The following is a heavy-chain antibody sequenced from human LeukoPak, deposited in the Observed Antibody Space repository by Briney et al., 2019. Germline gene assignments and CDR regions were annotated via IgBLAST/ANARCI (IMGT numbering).Heavy chain of an antibody. V-gene: IGHV3-21*01. CDR3: ARVSATNAFDI. CDR2: ISSSSSYI. D-gene: IGHD6-25*01. Sequence: GGSLRLSCAASGFTFSSYSMNWVRQAPGKGLEWVSSISSSSSYIYYADSVKGRFTISRDIAKNSLYLQMNSLRAEDTAVYYCARVSATNAFDIWGQGTMVTVSS. J-gene: IGHJ3*02. CDR1: GFTFSSYS.